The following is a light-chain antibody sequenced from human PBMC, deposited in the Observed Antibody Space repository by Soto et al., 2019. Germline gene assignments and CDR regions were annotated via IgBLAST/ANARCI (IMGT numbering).Light chain of an antibody. CDR2: DAS. CDR1: QNIRNL. Sequence: DIQRAQSPSTLYTAVGDSITIACRSSQNIRNLLAWYQQKPGKAPKPLIYDASTLKTGVPSRFSGSGSGSEFTLTISSLEPEDFGVYFCHQRNKFGQGTRLEIK. V-gene: IGKV1-5*01. J-gene: IGKJ5*01. CDR3: HQRNK.